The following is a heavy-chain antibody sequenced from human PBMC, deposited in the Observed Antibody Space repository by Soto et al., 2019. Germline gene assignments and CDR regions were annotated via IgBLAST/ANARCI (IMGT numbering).Heavy chain of an antibody. Sequence: SETLSLTCTVSGGSISTYYWSWIRQPPGKGLEWIGNIYYSGTTNYNPSLNSRVTISVDTSKNQFSLKLSSVTAADTAVYYCARVWAAAPYAMDVWGEGTTVTGSS. CDR2: IYYSGTT. J-gene: IGHJ6*04. D-gene: IGHD6-13*01. CDR1: GGSISTYY. CDR3: ARVWAAAPYAMDV. V-gene: IGHV4-59*01.